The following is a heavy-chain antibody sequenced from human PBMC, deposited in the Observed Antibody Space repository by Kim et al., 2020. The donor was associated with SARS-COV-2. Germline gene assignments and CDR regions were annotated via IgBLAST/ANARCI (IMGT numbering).Heavy chain of an antibody. CDR3: AKHLMGGYSGYDSPWFDP. J-gene: IGHJ5*02. CDR1: GFTFSSYG. CDR2: ISYDGSNK. V-gene: IGHV3-30*18. D-gene: IGHD5-12*01. Sequence: GGSLRLSCAASGFTFSSYGMHWVRQAPGKGLEWVAVISYDGSNKYYADSVKGRFTISRDNSKNTLYLQMNSLRAEDTAVYYCAKHLMGGYSGYDSPWFDP.